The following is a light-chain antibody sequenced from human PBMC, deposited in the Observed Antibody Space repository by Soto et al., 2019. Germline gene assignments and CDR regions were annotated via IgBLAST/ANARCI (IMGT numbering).Light chain of an antibody. CDR3: ATWSDSLKGWV. Sequence: QSVLTQPPSASRTPGQRVTIPCHGSSSDIGSNSVNWYQQLPGAAPRLLIYANDHRPSGVPDRFSASKSGTSASLAISGVRSEDEAFYYCATWSDSLKGWVFGGGTKLTVL. CDR1: SSDIGSNS. CDR2: AND. J-gene: IGLJ3*02. V-gene: IGLV1-44*01.